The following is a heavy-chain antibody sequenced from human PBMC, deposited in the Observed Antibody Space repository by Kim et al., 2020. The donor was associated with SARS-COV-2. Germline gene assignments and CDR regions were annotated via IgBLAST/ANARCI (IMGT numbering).Heavy chain of an antibody. CDR3: ATSSNYYGSGQFDY. CDR2: ISGSGGST. CDR1: GFTFSSYA. Sequence: GGSLRLSCAASGFTFSSYAMSWVRQAPGKGLEWVSAISGSGGSTYYADSVKGRFTISRDNSKNTLYLQMNSLRAEDTAVYYCATSSNYYGSGQFDYWGQGTLVTVSS. J-gene: IGHJ4*02. V-gene: IGHV3-23*01. D-gene: IGHD3-10*01.